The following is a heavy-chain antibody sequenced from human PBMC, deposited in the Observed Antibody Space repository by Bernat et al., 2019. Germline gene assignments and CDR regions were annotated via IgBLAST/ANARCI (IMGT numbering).Heavy chain of an antibody. V-gene: IGHV3-7*03. Sequence: EVQLVESGGDLVQPGGSLRLSCAASGFTFSNYWMSWVRQAPGMGLEWVANIKQDGSDKYYVDSVKGRFTISRDNAKNSLYLQMNSLRAEDTAVYYCASYSGSYAFVSWGQGSQDTV. CDR1: GFTFSNYW. CDR2: IKQDGSDK. CDR3: ASYSGSYAFVS. D-gene: IGHD1-26*01. J-gene: IGHJ4*02.